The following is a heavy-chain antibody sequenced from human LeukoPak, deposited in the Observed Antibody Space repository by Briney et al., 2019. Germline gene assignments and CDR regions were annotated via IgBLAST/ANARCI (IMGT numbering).Heavy chain of an antibody. CDR2: ISAYNDNT. CDR3: ARGGENYGDSFDY. V-gene: IGHV1-18*01. Sequence: GASVKVSCKASGYTFTNYGIIWVRQAPGQGLERMGWISAYNDNTNYAQKLQGRVTMTTVTSTSTAYMEPRSLRSDDTAVYYCARGGENYGDSFDYWGQGTLVTVSS. D-gene: IGHD4-17*01. J-gene: IGHJ4*02. CDR1: GYTFTNYG.